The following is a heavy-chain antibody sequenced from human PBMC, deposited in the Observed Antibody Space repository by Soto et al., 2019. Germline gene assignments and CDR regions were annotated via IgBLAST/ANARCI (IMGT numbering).Heavy chain of an antibody. CDR3: ATVRNDSGDYEGFGY. Sequence: GESLKISCKGSGYSFTSSWIGWVRQVPGKGLEWMVMIYPYDSDTRYSPSFQGQVTISADKSTSTAYLQWSSLKASDTAMYYCATVRNDSGDYEGFGYWGQGTLVTVSS. V-gene: IGHV5-51*01. CDR2: IYPYDSDT. D-gene: IGHD4-17*01. CDR1: GYSFTSSW. J-gene: IGHJ4*02.